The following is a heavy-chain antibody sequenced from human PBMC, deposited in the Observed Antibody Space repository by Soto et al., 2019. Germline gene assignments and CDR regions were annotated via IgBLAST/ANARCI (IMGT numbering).Heavy chain of an antibody. D-gene: IGHD3-22*01. J-gene: IGHJ6*02. CDR3: AKRNHSGYPYFYYGMDV. V-gene: IGHV3-23*01. Sequence: GSLRLSCAASGFTFSSYAMSWVRQAPGKGLEWVSAISGSGGSTYYADSVKGRFTISRDNSKNTLYLQMNSLRAEDTAVYYCAKRNHSGYPYFYYGMDVWGQGTTVTVSS. CDR1: GFTFSSYA. CDR2: ISGSGGST.